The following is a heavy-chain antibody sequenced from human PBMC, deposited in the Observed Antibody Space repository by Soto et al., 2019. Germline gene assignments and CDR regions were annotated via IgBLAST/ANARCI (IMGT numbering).Heavy chain of an antibody. CDR2: IYYSGST. Sequence: QVQLQESGPGLVKPSETLSLTCTVSGGSISSYYWSWIRQPPGKGLEWIGYIYYSGSTNYNPSLKSRVTISVDTSKNQFSLKLSSVTAADTAVYYCASGAPPQWLGDPGESEGIFDYWGQGTLVTVSS. D-gene: IGHD6-19*01. J-gene: IGHJ4*02. V-gene: IGHV4-59*08. CDR3: ASGAPPQWLGDPGESEGIFDY. CDR1: GGSISSYY.